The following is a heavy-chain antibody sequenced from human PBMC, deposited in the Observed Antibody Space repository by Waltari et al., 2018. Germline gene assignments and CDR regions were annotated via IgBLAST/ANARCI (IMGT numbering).Heavy chain of an antibody. D-gene: IGHD4-4*01. CDR2: IYYRGST. V-gene: IGHV4-59*01. Sequence: QVQLQESGPGLVTPSETLSLTCTVSGGSISSYYWSWIRQPPGKGLEWIGYIYYRGSTNYNPSLKSRVTISVDTSKNQFSLKLSSVTAADTAVYYCARARILQAEYYFDYWGQGTLVTVSS. CDR1: GGSISSYY. CDR3: ARARILQAEYYFDY. J-gene: IGHJ4*02.